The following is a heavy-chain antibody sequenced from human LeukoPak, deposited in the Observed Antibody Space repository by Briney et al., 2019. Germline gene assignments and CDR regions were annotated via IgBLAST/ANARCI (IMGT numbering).Heavy chain of an antibody. Sequence: GGSLRLSCAASGFSFSSYTMNWVRQAPGKGLEWVSIISSSSSYIYYADSVKGRFTISRNNAKNALYLQMNSLRVEDTAVYYCARDGRCGGDCYASWGQGTLVTVSS. CDR2: ISSSSSYI. CDR1: GFSFSSYT. J-gene: IGHJ4*02. V-gene: IGHV3-21*01. CDR3: ARDGRCGGDCYAS. D-gene: IGHD2-21*02.